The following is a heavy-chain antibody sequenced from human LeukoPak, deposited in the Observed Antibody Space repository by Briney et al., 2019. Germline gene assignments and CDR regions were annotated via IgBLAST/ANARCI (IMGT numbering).Heavy chain of an antibody. CDR2: ISSNGGST. V-gene: IGHV3-64*01. J-gene: IGHJ6*04. CDR1: GFTFSSYA. D-gene: IGHD3-10*01. CDR3: ARRYGSGSYPGPWDV. Sequence: GGSLRLPCAASGFTFSSYAMHWVRQAPGKGLEYVSAISSNGGSTYYANSVKGRFTISRDNSKNTLYLQMGSLRAEDMAVYYCARRYGSGSYPGPWDVWGKGTTVTVSS.